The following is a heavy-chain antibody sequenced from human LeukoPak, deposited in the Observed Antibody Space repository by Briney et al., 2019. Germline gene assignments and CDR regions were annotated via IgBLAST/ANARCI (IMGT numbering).Heavy chain of an antibody. J-gene: IGHJ4*02. D-gene: IGHD1-26*01. V-gene: IGHV3-21*04. CDR3: AKDRVGAIPYFDS. Sequence: GGSLRLSCAASGFTFSSYSMNWVRQAPGKGLEWVSSISSSSSYIYYADSVKGRFTISRDNAKNSLYLQMNSLRAEDTAVYYCAKDRVGAIPYFDSWGQGTLVTVSS. CDR2: ISSSSSYI. CDR1: GFTFSSYS.